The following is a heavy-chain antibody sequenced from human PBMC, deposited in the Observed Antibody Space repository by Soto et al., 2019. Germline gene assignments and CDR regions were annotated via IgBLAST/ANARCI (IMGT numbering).Heavy chain of an antibody. V-gene: IGHV2-5*02. CDR3: AHRRSYGSGSYFDY. CDR2: IYWDDDK. D-gene: IGHD3-10*01. J-gene: IGHJ4*02. Sequence: QITLKESGPTLVKPTQTLTLTCTFSGFSLSTSGVGVGWIRQPPGKALEWLALIYWDDDKRYSPSLKSRLTIXXXTXXNQVVLTMTNMDPVDTATYYCAHRRSYGSGSYFDYWGQGTLDTVSS. CDR1: GFSLSTSGVG.